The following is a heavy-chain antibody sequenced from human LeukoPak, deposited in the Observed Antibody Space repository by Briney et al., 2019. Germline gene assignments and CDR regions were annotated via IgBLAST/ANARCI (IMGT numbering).Heavy chain of an antibody. Sequence: GGSLRLSCAASGFTFSSHAMSWVRQAPGKGLEWVSAISGSGGSTYYADSVKGRFTISRDNSKNTLYLQMNSLRAEDTAVYYCAKEGSYYDFWSGYSEGFDYWGQGTLVTVSS. V-gene: IGHV3-23*01. D-gene: IGHD3-3*01. CDR1: GFTFSSHA. CDR3: AKEGSYYDFWSGYSEGFDY. CDR2: ISGSGGST. J-gene: IGHJ4*02.